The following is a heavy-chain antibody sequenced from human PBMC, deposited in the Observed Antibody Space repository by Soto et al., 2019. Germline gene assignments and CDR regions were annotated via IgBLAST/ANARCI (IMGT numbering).Heavy chain of an antibody. J-gene: IGHJ4*02. CDR2: ISYDGGNE. D-gene: IGHD3-22*01. CDR3: AKDTYYHDTSGYYIFEF. Sequence: GGSLRLSCAASGFIFSSYDMHWVRQAPGRGLEWMSHISYDGGNEHSADSVKGRFTISRDNSEDTLYLQMDSLRVEYTAVYFCAKDTYYHDTSGYYIFEFWGQGTLVTVSS. CDR1: GFIFSSYD. V-gene: IGHV3-30*18.